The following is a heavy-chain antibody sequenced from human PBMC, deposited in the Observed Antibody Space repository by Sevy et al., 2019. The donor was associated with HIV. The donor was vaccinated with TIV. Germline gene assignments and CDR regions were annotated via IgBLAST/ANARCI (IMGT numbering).Heavy chain of an antibody. V-gene: IGHV3-7*01. CDR2: VKQDMSEK. J-gene: IGHJ4*02. Sequence: GGSLRLSCATSGFTFSSNWMTWVRQAPGKGLEWVANVKQDMSEKNYAEPVKGRLTISRDNAKNSLYLEMNSLRAEDTAVYYCARAQQITMLVVIGGLYFDFWGQGTLVTVSS. CDR1: GFTFSSNW. D-gene: IGHD3-22*01. CDR3: ARAQQITMLVVIGGLYFDF.